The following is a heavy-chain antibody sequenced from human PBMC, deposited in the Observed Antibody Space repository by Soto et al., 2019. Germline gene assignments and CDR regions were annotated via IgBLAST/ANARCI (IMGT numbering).Heavy chain of an antibody. CDR3: ARVRLDSMCTFGGVIVNDVFDN. Sequence: GGSLRLSCAASGFTFSSYSMNWVRQAPGKGLEWVSSISSSSSYIYYADSVKGRFTISRDNAKNSLYLQMNSLRAKDTAVYYCARVRLDSMCTFGGVIVNDVFDNWGRGRMVTVSS. V-gene: IGHV3-21*01. CDR2: ISSSSSYI. J-gene: IGHJ3*02. D-gene: IGHD3-16*02. CDR1: GFTFSSYS.